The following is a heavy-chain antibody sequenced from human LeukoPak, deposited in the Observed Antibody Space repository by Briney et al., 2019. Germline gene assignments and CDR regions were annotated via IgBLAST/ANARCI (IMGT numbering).Heavy chain of an antibody. J-gene: IGHJ4*02. CDR3: ARGAAVADPPVDY. D-gene: IGHD6-19*01. CDR1: GGSISSSSYY. CDR2: IYYSGST. Sequence: PSETLSLTCTVSGGSISSSSYYWGWIRQPPGKGLEWIGSIYYSGSTYYDPSLKSRVTISVDKSKNQFSLKLSSVTAADTAVYYCARGAAVADPPVDYWGQGTLVTVSS. V-gene: IGHV4-39*01.